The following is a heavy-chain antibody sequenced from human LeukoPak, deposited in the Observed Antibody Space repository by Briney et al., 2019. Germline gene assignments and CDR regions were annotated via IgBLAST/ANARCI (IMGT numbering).Heavy chain of an antibody. D-gene: IGHD3-10*01. CDR1: GGTFSSYA. V-gene: IGHV1-69*06. Sequence: GSSVKVSCKASGGTFSSYAISWVRQAPGQGLEWMGGIIPIFGTANYAQKFQGRVTMTRDTSTSTVYMDLRSLRSEDTAVYYCASLGSGSSPIIDFDYWGQGTLVTVSS. J-gene: IGHJ4*02. CDR3: ASLGSGSSPIIDFDY. CDR2: IIPIFGTA.